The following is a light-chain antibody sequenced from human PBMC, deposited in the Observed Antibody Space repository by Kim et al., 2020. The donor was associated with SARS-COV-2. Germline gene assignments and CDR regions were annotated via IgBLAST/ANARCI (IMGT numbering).Light chain of an antibody. V-gene: IGKV3-15*01. CDR2: DAT. CDR1: QTINNK. J-gene: IGKJ1*01. CDR3: QQSNDWPPLT. Sequence: SPGERATLSCRASQTINNKLVWYQHKPGQAPRLLIYDATTRATGVPARFIGSGSETDFTLTFSSLQSEDFAVYYCQQSNDWPPLTFGQGTKVDIK.